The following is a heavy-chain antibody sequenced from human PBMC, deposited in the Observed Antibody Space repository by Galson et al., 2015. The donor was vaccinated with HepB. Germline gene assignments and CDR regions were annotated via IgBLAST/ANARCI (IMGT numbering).Heavy chain of an antibody. D-gene: IGHD6-19*01. J-gene: IGHJ4*02. CDR3: ARGAAVAGGLGWYYFDY. V-gene: IGHV4-34*01. CDR2: INHSGST. Sequence: SETLSLTCAVYGGSFSGYYWSWIRQPPGKGLEWIGEINHSGSTNYNPSLKSRVTISVDTSKNQFSLKLSSVTAADTAVYYCARGAAVAGGLGWYYFDYWGQGTLVTVSS. CDR1: GGSFSGYY.